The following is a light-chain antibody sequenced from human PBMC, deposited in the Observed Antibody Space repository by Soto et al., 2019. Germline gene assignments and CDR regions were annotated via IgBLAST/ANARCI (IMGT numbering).Light chain of an antibody. Sequence: EIVLTQSPGTLSLSPGERATLSCRASQSVSSSYLAWYQQKPGQAPRLLIYGASSRATGIPDRFSGSGSGTDFTLTISRLEPEDFATYYCQQSYITPYTFGQGTKLENK. J-gene: IGKJ2*01. CDR2: GAS. CDR1: QSVSSSY. CDR3: QQSYITPYT. V-gene: IGKV3-20*01.